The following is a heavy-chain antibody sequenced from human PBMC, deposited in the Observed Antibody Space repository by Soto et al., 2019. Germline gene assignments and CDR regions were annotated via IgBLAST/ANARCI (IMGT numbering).Heavy chain of an antibody. CDR1: GFTFGDYA. D-gene: IGHD3-22*01. Sequence: GGSLRLSCTASGFTFGDYAMSWFRQAPGKGLEWVGFIRSKAYGGTTEYAASVKGRFTTSRDDSKSIAYLQMNSLKTEDTAVYYCSTNYYDRSGYDNWFDPWGQGTLVTVSS. V-gene: IGHV3-49*03. CDR3: STNYYDRSGYDNWFDP. J-gene: IGHJ5*02. CDR2: IRSKAYGGTT.